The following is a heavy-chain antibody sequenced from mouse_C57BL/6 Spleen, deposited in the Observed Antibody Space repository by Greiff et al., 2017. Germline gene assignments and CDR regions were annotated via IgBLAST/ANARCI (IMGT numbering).Heavy chain of an antibody. CDR3: ARGDSNYVGLFCY. CDR1: GYSFTSYY. V-gene: IGHV1-66*01. J-gene: IGHJ3*01. D-gene: IGHD2-5*01. Sequence: VQLQQSGPELVKPGASVKISCKASGYSFTSYYIHWVKQRPGQGLEWIGWIYPGSGNTKYNEKFKGKATLTADTSSSTAYMQLSSLSSEDSAVYYCARGDSNYVGLFCYWGQGTLVSVAA. CDR2: IYPGSGNT.